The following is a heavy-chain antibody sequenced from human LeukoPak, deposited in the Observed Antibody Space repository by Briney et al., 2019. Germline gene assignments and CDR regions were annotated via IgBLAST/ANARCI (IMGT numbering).Heavy chain of an antibody. CDR2: IYPGDSDT. D-gene: IGHD3-22*01. J-gene: IGHJ5*02. Sequence: GESLKISCKGPGYSFTSYWIGGVRQMAGKGLEWMGIIYPGDSDTRYTPSFQGQVTISADKSISTAYLQWSSLKASDTAMYYCASSNQGSSGYYPAWGQGTLVTVSS. CDR3: ASSNQGSSGYYPA. CDR1: GYSFTSYW. V-gene: IGHV5-51*01.